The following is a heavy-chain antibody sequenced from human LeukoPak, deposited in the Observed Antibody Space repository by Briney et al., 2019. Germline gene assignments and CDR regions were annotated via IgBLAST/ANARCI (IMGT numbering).Heavy chain of an antibody. CDR1: GGTFSSYT. V-gene: IGHV1-69*04. D-gene: IGHD2-21*02. J-gene: IGHJ4*02. Sequence: SVKVSCKASGGTFSSYTISWGRQAPGQGLEWMGRIIPILGIANYAPKFEGRVSITADKSTSTAYMELSSLRSEDTAVYYCARDRERGDCYRCFDYWGQGTLVTVSS. CDR2: IIPILGIA. CDR3: ARDRERGDCYRCFDY.